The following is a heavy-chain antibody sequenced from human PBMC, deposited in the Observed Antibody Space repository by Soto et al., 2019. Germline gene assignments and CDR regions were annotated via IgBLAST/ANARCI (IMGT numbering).Heavy chain of an antibody. CDR2: IYGGGST. CDR3: VRAPTITANFDC. J-gene: IGHJ4*02. V-gene: IGHV3-53*01. CDR1: GFTVSSNY. Sequence: PGGSLRLSCAASGFTVSSNYMSWVRQAPGRGLEWVSIIYGGGSTNYADSVKGRFTISRDDSKNTMYLQMNSLRAEDSAVYYCVRAPTITANFDCWGQGTLVTVSS. D-gene: IGHD4-4*01.